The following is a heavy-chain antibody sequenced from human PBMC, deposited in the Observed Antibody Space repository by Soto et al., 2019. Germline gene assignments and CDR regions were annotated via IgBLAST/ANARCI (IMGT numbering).Heavy chain of an antibody. J-gene: IGHJ3*01. CDR1: GFTFSYYW. CDR2: IHSDGSST. CDR3: ARGDRGAFDL. Sequence: EVQLLESGGGLVQPGESLRLSCAASGFTFSYYWMHWVRQAPGMGLVWVSRIHSDGSSTTYADSVKGRFTISRDNARNTLYLQMNSLRAKDTAVYYCARGDRGAFDLWGQGTVLTVSS. D-gene: IGHD1-26*01. V-gene: IGHV3-74*01.